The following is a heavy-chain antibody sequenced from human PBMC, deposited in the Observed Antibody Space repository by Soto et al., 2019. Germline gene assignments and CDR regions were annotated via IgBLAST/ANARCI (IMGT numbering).Heavy chain of an antibody. Sequence: PSHNLSLTGAGYGGSFRGDYWSWILQPPGKGLEWIGEINHSGSTNYNPSLKSRVTISVDTSKNQFSLKLSSVTAADTSVDYCVRVRYNWNYYFDDLGQGTLVTF. CDR3: VRVRYNWNYYFDD. CDR1: GGSFRGDY. J-gene: IGHJ4*02. D-gene: IGHD1-7*01. CDR2: INHSGST. V-gene: IGHV4-34*01.